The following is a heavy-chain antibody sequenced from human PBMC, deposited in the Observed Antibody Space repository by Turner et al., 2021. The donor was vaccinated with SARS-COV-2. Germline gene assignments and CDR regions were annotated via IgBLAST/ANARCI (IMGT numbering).Heavy chain of an antibody. J-gene: IGHJ3*02. CDR2: IKQDGSEK. V-gene: IGHV3-7*01. Sequence: VQLVESGGGVVQPGTSLRLSCAPSGFTLSNYWMSWVRQAPGKGLEWVASIKQDGSEKYYVDSVKGRFTISRDNAKNSLYLQMNSLRAEDTAVYYCARDIVVFTHAFDIWGQGTMVTVSS. CDR1: GFTLSNYW. D-gene: IGHD3-22*01. CDR3: ARDIVVFTHAFDI.